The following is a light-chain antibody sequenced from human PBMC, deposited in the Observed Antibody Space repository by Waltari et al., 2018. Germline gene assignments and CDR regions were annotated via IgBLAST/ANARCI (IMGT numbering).Light chain of an antibody. V-gene: IGKV4-1*01. J-gene: IGKJ2*01. Sequence: DIVMTQSPDSLAVSLDERATIQCKSSHSGLSSSNNKNYLGWYPQKPGQPPKLLISWASTRESGVPDRFSGSGSGTDFTLTISSLQAEDVAVYYCQQCYSFPYTFGQGTKLEIK. CDR3: QQCYSFPYT. CDR2: WAS. CDR1: HSGLSSSNNKNY.